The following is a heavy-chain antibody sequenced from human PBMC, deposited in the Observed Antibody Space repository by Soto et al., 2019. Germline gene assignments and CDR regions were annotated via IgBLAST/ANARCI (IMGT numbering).Heavy chain of an antibody. V-gene: IGHV3-30*18. J-gene: IGHJ4*02. CDR1: GFTFSSYG. D-gene: IGHD6-19*01. Sequence: GGSLRLSCAASGFTFSSYGMHWVRQAPGKGLEWVAVISYDGSNKYYADSVKGRFTISRDNSKNTLYLQMNSLRAEDTAVYYCAKDSSSGGFDYWGQGTLVTVSS. CDR2: ISYDGSNK. CDR3: AKDSSSGGFDY.